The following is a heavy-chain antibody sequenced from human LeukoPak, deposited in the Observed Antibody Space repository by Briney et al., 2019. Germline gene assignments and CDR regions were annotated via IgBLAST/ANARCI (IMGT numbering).Heavy chain of an antibody. V-gene: IGHV3-23*01. J-gene: IGHJ5*02. D-gene: IGHD3-10*01. CDR1: GFTFSSYA. CDR2: ISGSGGST. CDR3: AKNRGYGSGSFGFDP. Sequence: GGSLRLSCAASGFTFSSYAMSWVRRAPGKGREWVSGISGSGGSTYYADSVKGRFTISRDNSKNTLYLQMNSLRAEDTAVYYCAKNRGYGSGSFGFDPWGQGTLVTVSS.